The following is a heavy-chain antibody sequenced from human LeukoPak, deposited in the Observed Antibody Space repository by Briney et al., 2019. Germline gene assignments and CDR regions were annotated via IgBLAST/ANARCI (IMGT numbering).Heavy chain of an antibody. D-gene: IGHD6-19*01. V-gene: IGHV4-59*08. CDR2: IYYSGST. Sequence: PSETLSLTCTVSGGSISSYYWSWIRQPPGKGLEWIGYIYYSGSTNYNPSLKRRVTISVDTSTNQFSLKLSSVTAADTAVYYCARHGYSSGIYDAFDIWGQGTMVTVSS. J-gene: IGHJ3*02. CDR3: ARHGYSSGIYDAFDI. CDR1: GGSISSYY.